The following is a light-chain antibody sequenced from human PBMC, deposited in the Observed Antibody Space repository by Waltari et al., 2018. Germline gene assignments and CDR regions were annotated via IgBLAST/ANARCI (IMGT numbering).Light chain of an antibody. CDR1: SRDVGGYTY. J-gene: IGLJ1*01. CDR2: DIS. Sequence: QSALTQPASVSGSPGQSITISCTGSSRDVGGYTYLTWYQQHPGKVPKVIIFDISHRPSGVSNRFSGSKSGNTASLTISGLQPEDEADYYCTSYTSRNTLVFGTGTKVTVL. CDR3: TSYTSRNTLV. V-gene: IGLV2-14*01.